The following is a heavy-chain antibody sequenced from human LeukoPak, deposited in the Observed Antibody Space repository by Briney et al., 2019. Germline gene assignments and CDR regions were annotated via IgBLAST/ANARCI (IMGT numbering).Heavy chain of an antibody. V-gene: IGHV5-51*01. CDR2: IYPGDSDT. CDR1: GYSFTIYW. J-gene: IGHJ3*02. Sequence: GGSLRLSCKGSGYSFTIYWIGWVREMPGKGLEWMGIIYPGDSDTRYSPSFQGQVTISADNSISIPYLQWSSLKASDTAMYYCARVISAFDIWGQGTMVTVSS. CDR3: ARVISAFDI.